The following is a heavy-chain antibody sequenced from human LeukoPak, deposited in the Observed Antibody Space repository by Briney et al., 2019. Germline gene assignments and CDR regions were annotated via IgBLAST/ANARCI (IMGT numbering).Heavy chain of an antibody. Sequence: GESLRLSCAASGFTVSANYMSGGRQAPGKGLEWVSIIYSGGSTYYADSVKGRFTISRDNSKNTVYLQMNSLRAEDTAVYYCASDADSAHFAYWGQGTLVTVSS. D-gene: IGHD2-21*02. CDR2: IYSGGST. CDR3: ASDADSAHFAY. V-gene: IGHV3-53*01. CDR1: GFTVSANY. J-gene: IGHJ4*02.